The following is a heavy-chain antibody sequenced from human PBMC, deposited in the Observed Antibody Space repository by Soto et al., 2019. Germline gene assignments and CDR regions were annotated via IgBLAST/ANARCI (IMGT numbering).Heavy chain of an antibody. Sequence: QVQLVESGGGVVQPGRSLRLSCAASGFTFSSYGMHWVRQAPGKGLEWVAVIWYDGSNKYYADSVKGRFTISRDNSKNTLYLQMNSLRAEDTAVYYCARDRSNYYGMDVWGQGTTVTVSS. J-gene: IGHJ6*02. CDR2: IWYDGSNK. CDR3: ARDRSNYYGMDV. CDR1: GFTFSSYG. V-gene: IGHV3-33*01.